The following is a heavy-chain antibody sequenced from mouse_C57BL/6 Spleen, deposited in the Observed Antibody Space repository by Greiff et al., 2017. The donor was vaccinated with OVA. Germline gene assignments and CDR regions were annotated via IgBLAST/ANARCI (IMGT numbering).Heavy chain of an antibody. Sequence: EVKLVESGPELVKPGASVKISCKASGYSFTGYYMNWVKQSPEKSLEWIGEINPSTGGTTYNQKFKAKATLTVDKSSSTAYMQLKSLTSEDSAVYYCARKGYGDYWGQGTTLTVSS. V-gene: IGHV1-42*01. CDR3: ARKGYGDY. CDR1: GYSFTGYY. D-gene: IGHD2-2*01. CDR2: INPSTGGT. J-gene: IGHJ2*01.